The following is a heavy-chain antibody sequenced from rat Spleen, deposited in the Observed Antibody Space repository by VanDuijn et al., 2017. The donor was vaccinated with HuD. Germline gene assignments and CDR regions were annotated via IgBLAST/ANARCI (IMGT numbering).Heavy chain of an antibody. CDR3: ARWTTVATSFDY. CDR1: GYTITSGY. CDR2: ISYSGST. D-gene: IGHD1-3*01. V-gene: IGHV3-4*01. J-gene: IGHJ2*01. Sequence: EIQLQESGPGLVKPSQSLSLTCSVTGYTITSGYDWSWIRKFPGNKMEWMGYISYSGSTNYNPSLKSRISITRDTSKNQFFLQLNSVTTEDTATYYCARWTTVATSFDYWGQGVMVTVSS.